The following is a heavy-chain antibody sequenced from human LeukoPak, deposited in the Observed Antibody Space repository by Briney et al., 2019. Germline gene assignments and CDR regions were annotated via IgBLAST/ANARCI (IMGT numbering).Heavy chain of an antibody. CDR1: GGSISSYY. V-gene: IGHV4-59*01. CDR3: ARSGGYDILTGFWYYFDY. D-gene: IGHD3-9*01. Sequence: SETLSLTCTVSGGSISSYYWSWIRPPPGKGLEWIGYINYSGSTNYNPSLKSRVTISVDTSKNQFSLKLSSVTAADTAVYYCARSGGYDILTGFWYYFDYWGQGTLVTVSS. CDR2: INYSGST. J-gene: IGHJ4*02.